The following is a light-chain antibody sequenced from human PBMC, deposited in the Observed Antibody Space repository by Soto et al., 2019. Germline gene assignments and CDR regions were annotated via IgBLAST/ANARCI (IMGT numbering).Light chain of an antibody. Sequence: EIVLTQSPATLSLSPGERATLSCRASQSVSSYLAWYQQKPGQAPRLLIYDASNRATGSPARFSGSWSGKHFTLTISSLVPDDFAVYYCQKRSDGPSTFGGGTKVQIK. CDR3: QKRSDGPST. V-gene: IGKV3-11*01. J-gene: IGKJ4*02. CDR1: QSVSSY. CDR2: DAS.